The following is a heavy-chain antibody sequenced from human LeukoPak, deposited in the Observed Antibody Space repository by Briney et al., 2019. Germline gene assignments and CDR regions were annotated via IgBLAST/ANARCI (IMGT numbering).Heavy chain of an antibody. CDR2: INHSGSA. J-gene: IGHJ4*02. D-gene: IGHD1-7*01. CDR1: GGSISGYY. Sequence: SETLSLACTVSGGSISGYYWSWIRQPPGKGLEWIGEINHSGSANYNPSLKSRVTISVDTSKNQFSLKLSSVTAADTAVYYCASQYNWNYEDYWGQGTLVTVSS. CDR3: ASQYNWNYEDY. V-gene: IGHV4-34*01.